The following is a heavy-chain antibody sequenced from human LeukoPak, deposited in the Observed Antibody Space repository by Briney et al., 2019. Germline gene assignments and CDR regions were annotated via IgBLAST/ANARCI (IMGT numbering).Heavy chain of an antibody. CDR3: AGHHPRNTVDF. CDR2: IYYSGST. V-gene: IGHV4-59*08. Sequence: PSETLSLTCTVSGGSISSYYWSWIRQPPGKGLEWIGYIYYSGSTNYNPSLKSRVTISVDTSKNQFSLKLASVTAADTAVYYCAGHHPRNTVDFWGQGTLVTVSS. J-gene: IGHJ4*02. CDR1: GGSISSYY. D-gene: IGHD2-8*02.